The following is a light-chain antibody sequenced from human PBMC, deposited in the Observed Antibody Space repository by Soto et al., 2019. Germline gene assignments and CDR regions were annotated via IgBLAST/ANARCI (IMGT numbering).Light chain of an antibody. J-gene: IGKJ3*01. CDR1: QSISSY. CDR2: AAS. V-gene: IGKV1-39*01. Sequence: DIQMTQSPSSLSASVGDRVTITCRASQSISSYLNWYQQKPVKAPKLLIYAASSLQSGVPSRFSGSGSGTDFTLTISSLQPEDFATYYFQQSYSTPFTFGRGTKVDIK. CDR3: QQSYSTPFT.